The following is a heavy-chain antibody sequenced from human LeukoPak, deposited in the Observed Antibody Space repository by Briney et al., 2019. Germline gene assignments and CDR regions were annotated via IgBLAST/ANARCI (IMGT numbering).Heavy chain of an antibody. CDR3: AKVGPNCSSTSCYSLYYFDY. V-gene: IGHV3-23*01. D-gene: IGHD2-2*02. Sequence: GGSLRLSCAASGFTFSSYAMNWVRQAPGKGLEWVSAISSGGSTYYADSVKGRFTISRDNSKNTLYLQMNSLRAEDTAVYYCAKVGPNCSSTSCYSLYYFDYWGQGTLVTVSS. CDR2: ISSGGST. J-gene: IGHJ4*02. CDR1: GFTFSSYA.